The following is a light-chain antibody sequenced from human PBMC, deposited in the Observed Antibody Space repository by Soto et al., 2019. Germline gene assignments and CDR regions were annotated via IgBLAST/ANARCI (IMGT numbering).Light chain of an antibody. J-gene: IGLJ3*02. V-gene: IGLV2-8*01. CDR1: SSDVGAHNY. CDR3: SSYAGGNNWV. CDR2: DVN. Sequence: QSVLTQPPSASGSPGQSLTISCTGTSSDVGAHNYVSWYQQNPGKAPKLMLYDVNKRPSGVPDRFSGSKPGNTASLTVSGLQAEDEADYYCSSYAGGNNWVFGGGTKVTVL.